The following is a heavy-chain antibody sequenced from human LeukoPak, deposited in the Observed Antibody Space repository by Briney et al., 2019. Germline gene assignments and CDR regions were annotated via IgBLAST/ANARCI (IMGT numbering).Heavy chain of an antibody. V-gene: IGHV3-43*01. D-gene: IGHD3-3*01. CDR2: ISWNGGST. CDR3: GRGFSSIDY. J-gene: IGHJ4*02. Sequence: GGSLRLSCGASGFTFDGYTMHWVRQAPGKGLEWVSLISWNGGSTSYADSVKGRFTISRDNSKDSLYLQMNSLRIDDTALYYCGRGFSSIDYWGQGTLVTVSS. CDR1: GFTFDGYT.